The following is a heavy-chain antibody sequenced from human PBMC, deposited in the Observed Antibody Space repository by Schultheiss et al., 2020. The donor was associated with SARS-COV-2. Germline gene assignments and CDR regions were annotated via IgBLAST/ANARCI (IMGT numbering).Heavy chain of an antibody. V-gene: IGHV4-30-4*01. Sequence: SQTLSLTCTVSGGSITSYYWSWIRQPPGTGPEWIGYIYLSGSTHYNPSLKSRPSISIDTSTNQFFLSLSSVTAEDTAVYYCARNRDQGFDSWGQGTLVTVSS. CDR1: GGSITSYY. J-gene: IGHJ4*02. CDR2: IYLSGST. CDR3: ARNRDQGFDS.